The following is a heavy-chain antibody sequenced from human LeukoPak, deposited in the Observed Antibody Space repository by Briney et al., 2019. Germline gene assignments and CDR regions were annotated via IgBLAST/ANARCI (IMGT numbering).Heavy chain of an antibody. D-gene: IGHD3-22*01. J-gene: IGHJ4*02. CDR1: GGSFSGYY. CDR2: INHSGST. CDR3: ARGRRYYDSSGYYYRISHFDY. V-gene: IGHV4-34*01. Sequence: PSDTLSLTCAVYGGSFSGYYWSWIRQPPGKGLEWIGEINHSGSTNYNPSLKSRVTISVDTSKNQFSLKLSSVTAADTAVYYCARGRRYYDSSGYYYRISHFDYWGQGTLVTVSS.